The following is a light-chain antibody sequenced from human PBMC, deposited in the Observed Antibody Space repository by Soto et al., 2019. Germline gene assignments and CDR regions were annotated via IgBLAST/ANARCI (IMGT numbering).Light chain of an antibody. CDR2: GVS. CDR3: SSYTITSTPYV. Sequence: QSVLTQPASVSGSPGQSITISCTGTSSDVGGYNYVSWYQQHPGKAPRLMIYGVSNRPSGVSNRFSGYKSGNTASLTISGLQAEDEAEYYCSSYTITSTPYVSGTGTKVTVL. J-gene: IGLJ1*01. CDR1: SSDVGGYNY. V-gene: IGLV2-14*01.